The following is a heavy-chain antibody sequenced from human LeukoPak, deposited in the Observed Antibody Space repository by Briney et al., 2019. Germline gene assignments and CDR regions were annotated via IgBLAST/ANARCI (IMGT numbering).Heavy chain of an antibody. D-gene: IGHD5-24*01. Sequence: GGSLRLSCAASGFPFSSYWMHWVRQAPGKGLVWVSRIKKDGTSTNYADSVKGRFTISRDNAKNTLYLQVNSLRAEDTAVYYCARDLRWLQVDNWGQGTLVTVSS. CDR1: GFPFSSYW. CDR3: ARDLRWLQVDN. J-gene: IGHJ4*02. V-gene: IGHV3-74*01. CDR2: IKKDGTST.